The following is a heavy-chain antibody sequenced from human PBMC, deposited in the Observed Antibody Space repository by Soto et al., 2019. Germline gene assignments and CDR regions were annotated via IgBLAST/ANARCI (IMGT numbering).Heavy chain of an antibody. D-gene: IGHD1-20*01. Sequence: GASVKVSCKASGYTFTSYDSNWVRQATGQGLEWMGWMNPNSGNTGYAQKFQGRVTMTRNTSISTAYMELSSLRSEDTAVYYCARGGLTGRNPSPIYYYGMDVWGQGTTVTVSS. V-gene: IGHV1-8*01. CDR1: GYTFTSYD. J-gene: IGHJ6*02. CDR2: MNPNSGNT. CDR3: ARGGLTGRNPSPIYYYGMDV.